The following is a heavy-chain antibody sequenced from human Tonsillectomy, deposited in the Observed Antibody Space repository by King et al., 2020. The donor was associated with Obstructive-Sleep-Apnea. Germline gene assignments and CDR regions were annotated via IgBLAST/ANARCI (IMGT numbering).Heavy chain of an antibody. J-gene: IGHJ3*01. CDR2: ISDSGAYT. CDR1: GFSFSDYY. CDR3: ASATGFYGA. D-gene: IGHD4/OR15-4a*01. V-gene: IGHV3-11*06. Sequence: QVQLVESGGGLVRPGGSLRLSCAASGFSFSDYYMSWVRQAPGKGLEWVSFISDSGAYTDYVDSVKGRFTISRDNAKNSLYLQMNSLTVEDTAINYCASATGFYGAWGQGTMVIVSS.